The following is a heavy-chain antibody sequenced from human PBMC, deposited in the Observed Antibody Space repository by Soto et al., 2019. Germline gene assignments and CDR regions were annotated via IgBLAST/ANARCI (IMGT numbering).Heavy chain of an antibody. V-gene: IGHV3-30*18. D-gene: IGHD3-10*01. CDR2: ISYDATNQ. CDR1: GFTFRSHA. Sequence: QAQLVESGGGVVQSGRSLRLSCEASGFTFRSHAMHWVRQTPGKGLEWVAVISYDATNQYYADSVKGRFTISRDNSDNTLYLEMHSLRDEDTAVYYCAKLVESGDSFDLWGQGTVVTVSS. J-gene: IGHJ3*01. CDR3: AKLVESGDSFDL.